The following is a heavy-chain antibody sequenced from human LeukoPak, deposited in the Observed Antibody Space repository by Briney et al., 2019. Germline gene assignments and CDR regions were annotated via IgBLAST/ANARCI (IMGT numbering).Heavy chain of an antibody. D-gene: IGHD5-18*01. CDR2: INHSGST. CDR3: ARMAAMVTLDY. Sequence: SETLSLTCAVYGGSFSGYYWSWIRQPPGKGLEWIGEINHSGSTNYNPSLKSRVTISVDTSKNQCSLKVRSVTAADTAVYYCARMAAMVTLDYWGQGTLVTVSS. V-gene: IGHV4-34*01. J-gene: IGHJ4*02. CDR1: GGSFSGYY.